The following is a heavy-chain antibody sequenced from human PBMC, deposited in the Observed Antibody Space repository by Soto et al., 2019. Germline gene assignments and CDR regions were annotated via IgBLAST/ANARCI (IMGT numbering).Heavy chain of an antibody. V-gene: IGHV3-23*01. CDR3: AKASFINLRGYDSY. J-gene: IGHJ4*02. CDR2: ISGSGDST. CDR1: GFTFSTYA. D-gene: IGHD5-12*01. Sequence: GGSLRLSCAASGFTFSTYAMIWVRQAPGKGLEWVSAISGSGDSTYYADSVKGRFTISRDNSKNTLYLQMSSLRAEDTAIYYCAKASFINLRGYDSYWGQGTLVTVSS.